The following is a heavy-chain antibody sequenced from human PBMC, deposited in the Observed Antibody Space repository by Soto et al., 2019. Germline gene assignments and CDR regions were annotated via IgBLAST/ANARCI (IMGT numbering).Heavy chain of an antibody. CDR1: GFSLSTTRGG. CDR2: IYWDDDT. D-gene: IGHD6-19*01. J-gene: IGHJ4*02. V-gene: IGHV2-5*02. CDR3: AHTLVAGLGYYFDC. Sequence: QITLKESGPTLVKPTQTLTLTCTFSGFSLSTTRGGVGWIRQPPGKALEWLALIYWDDDTRYSPFLKSRLTITKDTSKNQVVLTMTNMDPMDTATYFCAHTLVAGLGYYFDCWGQGTLVTVSS.